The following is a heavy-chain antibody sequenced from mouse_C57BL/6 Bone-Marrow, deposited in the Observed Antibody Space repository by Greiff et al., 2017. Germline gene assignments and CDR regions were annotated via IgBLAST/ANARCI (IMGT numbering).Heavy chain of an antibody. CDR2: IYPGNSDT. CDR1: GYTFTSYW. CDR3: TRKNYYGSSYDWYFDV. D-gene: IGHD1-1*01. Sequence: DVQLQESGTVLARPGASVKMSCKTSGYTFTSYWMHWVKQRPGQGLEWIGAIYPGNSDTSYNQKFKGKAKLTAVTSASTAYMEPSSLTNEDSAVYYCTRKNYYGSSYDWYFDVGGTGTTVTVSA. J-gene: IGHJ1*03. V-gene: IGHV1-5*01.